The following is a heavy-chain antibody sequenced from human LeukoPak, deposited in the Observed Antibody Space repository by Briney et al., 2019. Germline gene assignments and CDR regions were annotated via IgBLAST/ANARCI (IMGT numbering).Heavy chain of an antibody. CDR3: ARDFWSGYPGTFDY. CDR2: IYYSGST. Sequence: SETLSLTCTVSGGSISSYYWSWIRQPPGKGLEWIGYIYYSGSTNYNPSLKSRVTISVDTSKNQFSLKLSSVTAADTAVYYCARDFWSGYPGTFDYWGQGTLVTVSS. D-gene: IGHD3-3*01. CDR1: GGSISSYY. V-gene: IGHV4-59*01. J-gene: IGHJ4*02.